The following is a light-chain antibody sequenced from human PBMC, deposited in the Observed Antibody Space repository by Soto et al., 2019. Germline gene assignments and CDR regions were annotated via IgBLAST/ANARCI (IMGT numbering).Light chain of an antibody. Sequence: EIVMTQSPATLSVSPGDRATLSCRASESVTSSLAWYQQKPGQPPRLLIYAASTRATDVPARFSGSGSGTEFTLTISSLQSEDFAVYYCQQYNNWPPWTFGQGTKVDIK. V-gene: IGKV3-15*01. CDR3: QQYNNWPPWT. J-gene: IGKJ1*01. CDR1: ESVTSS. CDR2: AAS.